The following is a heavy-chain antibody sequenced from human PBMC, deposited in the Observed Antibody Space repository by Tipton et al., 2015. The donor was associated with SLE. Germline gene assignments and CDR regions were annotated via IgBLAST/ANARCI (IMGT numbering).Heavy chain of an antibody. J-gene: IGHJ3*02. CDR2: INHSGST. D-gene: IGHD3-3*01. V-gene: IGHV4-4*02. CDR3: ASGRYYDFWSGYYIYAFDI. CDR1: GGSISSSNW. Sequence: TLSLTCAVSGGSISSSNWWSWVRQPPGKGLEWIGEINHSGSTNYNPSLKSRVTISVDTSKNQFSLKLSSVTAADTAVYYCASGRYYDFWSGYYIYAFDIWGQGTMVTVSS.